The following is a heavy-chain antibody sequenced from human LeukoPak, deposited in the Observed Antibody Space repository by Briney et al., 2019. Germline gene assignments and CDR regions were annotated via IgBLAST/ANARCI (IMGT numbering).Heavy chain of an antibody. CDR3: AKKTTFWSGYYDY. J-gene: IGHJ4*02. D-gene: IGHD3-3*01. CDR1: GFTFSSYA. Sequence: GGSLRLSCAASGFTFSSYAMSWVRQAPGKGLGWVSGISGSGGSTYYADSVKGRFTISRDNSKNTLYLQMNSLRGEDTAVYYCAKKTTFWSGYYDYWGQGTLATVSS. CDR2: ISGSGGST. V-gene: IGHV3-23*01.